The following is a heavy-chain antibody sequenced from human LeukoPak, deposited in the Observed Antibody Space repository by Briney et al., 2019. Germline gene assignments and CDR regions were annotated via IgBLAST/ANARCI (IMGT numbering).Heavy chain of an antibody. V-gene: IGHV5-51*01. D-gene: IGHD5-18*01. CDR1: GYSFTSYW. CDR3: ARHGFSYVPPFDY. Sequence: GESLKISCKGSGYSFTSYWIGWVRQMPGKGLEWMGVIYPGDSDTRYSPSFQGQVTISADKSISTAYLQWSSLKASDTAMYYCARHGFSYVPPFDYWGQGTLVTVSS. J-gene: IGHJ4*02. CDR2: IYPGDSDT.